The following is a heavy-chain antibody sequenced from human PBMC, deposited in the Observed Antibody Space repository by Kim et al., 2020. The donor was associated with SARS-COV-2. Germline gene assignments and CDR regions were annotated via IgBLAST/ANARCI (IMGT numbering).Heavy chain of an antibody. D-gene: IGHD3-3*01. CDR2: SSSYI. V-gene: IGHV3-21*01. Sequence: SSSYIYYADSVKGRFTISRDNAKISLYLQMNSLRAEDTAVYYCAREDDGYWGQGTLVTVSS. J-gene: IGHJ4*02. CDR3: AREDDGY.